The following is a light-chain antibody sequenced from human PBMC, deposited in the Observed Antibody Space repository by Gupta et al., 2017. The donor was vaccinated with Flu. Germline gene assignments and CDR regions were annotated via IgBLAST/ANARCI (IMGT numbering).Light chain of an antibody. CDR3: QSYDSSLSALYV. CDR1: SSNIGAGYD. J-gene: IGLJ1*01. CDR2: GNT. Sequence: TISCTGRSSNIGAGYDVHWYQQRPGTAPNLLIYGNTNRPSGVPDRFSGSKSGTSAALAITGLQAEDEADYYCQSYDSSLSALYVFGTGTKVTVL. V-gene: IGLV1-40*01.